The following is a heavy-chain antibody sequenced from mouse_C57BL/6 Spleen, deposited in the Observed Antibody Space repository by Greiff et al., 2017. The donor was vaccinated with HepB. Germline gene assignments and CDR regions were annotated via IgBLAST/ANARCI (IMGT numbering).Heavy chain of an antibody. CDR3: AIGGIYYEYDEESRGTWFAY. CDR2: IHPSDSDT. D-gene: IGHD2-4*01. V-gene: IGHV1-74*01. CDR1: GYTFTSYW. Sequence: QVQLQQPGAELVKPGASVKVSCKASGYTFTSYWMHWVKQRPGQGLEWIGRIHPSDSDTNYNQKFKGKATLTVDKSSSTAYMQLSSLTSEDSAVYYCAIGGIYYEYDEESRGTWFAYWGQGTLVTVSA. J-gene: IGHJ3*01.